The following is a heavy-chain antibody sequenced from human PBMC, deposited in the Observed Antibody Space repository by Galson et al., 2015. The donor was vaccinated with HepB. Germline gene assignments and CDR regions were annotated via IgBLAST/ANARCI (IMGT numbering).Heavy chain of an antibody. V-gene: IGHV7-4-1*02. D-gene: IGHD6-19*01. CDR3: AREGPTVGSGWTFYYYYYYMDV. CDR2: INTNTGNP. Sequence: SVKVSCKASGYTFTSYAMNWVRQAPGQGLEWMGWINTNTGNPTYAQGFTGRFVFSLDTSVSTAYLQISSLKAEDTAVYYCAREGPTVGSGWTFYYYYYYMDVWGKGTTVTVSS. CDR1: GYTFTSYA. J-gene: IGHJ6*03.